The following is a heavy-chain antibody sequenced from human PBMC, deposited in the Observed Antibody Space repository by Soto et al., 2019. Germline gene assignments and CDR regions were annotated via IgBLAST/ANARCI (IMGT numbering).Heavy chain of an antibody. J-gene: IGHJ4*02. CDR3: ARGALQASDY. V-gene: IGHV1-69*10. Sequence: SVKVSCKSSGYPFTHYGITWVRQAPGQGLEWMGWIIPILGIANYAQKFQGRVTITADKSTSTAYMELSSLRSEDTAVYYCARGALQASDYWGQGTLVTVSS. CDR2: IIPILGIA. CDR1: GYPFTHYG.